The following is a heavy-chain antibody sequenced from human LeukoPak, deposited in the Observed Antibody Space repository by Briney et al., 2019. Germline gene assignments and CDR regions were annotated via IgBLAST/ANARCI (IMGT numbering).Heavy chain of an antibody. V-gene: IGHV3-21*01. Sequence: PGGSLRLSCAASGFTFSSYSMNCVPQAPGEGLEWVSSISSSSSYIYYADSVKGRFTISRDNAKNSLYLQMNSLRAEDTAVYYCAVPSGSYYGGDAFDIWGQGTMVTVSS. D-gene: IGHD1-26*01. CDR2: ISSSSSYI. CDR3: AVPSGSYYGGDAFDI. J-gene: IGHJ3*02. CDR1: GFTFSSYS.